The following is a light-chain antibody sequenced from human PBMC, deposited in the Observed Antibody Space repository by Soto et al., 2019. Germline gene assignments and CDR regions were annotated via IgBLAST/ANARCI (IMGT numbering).Light chain of an antibody. V-gene: IGKV1-5*01. CDR3: QQYNSYWT. CDR1: QSISNW. CDR2: DAS. J-gene: IGKJ1*01. Sequence: DIQMTQSPSTLSASLGDRVTVTCRASQSISNWLAWYQQKPGKAPKLLIYDASTLEIGVPSRFSGSRSGTEFTLTISSLQPDDSATYFCQQYNSYWTFGQGTKVEVK.